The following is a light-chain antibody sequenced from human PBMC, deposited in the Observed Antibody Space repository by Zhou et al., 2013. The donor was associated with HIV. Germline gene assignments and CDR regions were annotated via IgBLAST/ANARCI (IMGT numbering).Light chain of an antibody. J-gene: IGKJ5*01. CDR1: QNVVYTY. CDR3: QQGDA. Sequence: DIVLTQSPGTLSLSPGDRATLSCRASQNVVYTYLNWYQQKPGQAPRLLIYDASNRATGIPARFSGSKSGTDFTLTISSLEPEDFAVYYCQQGDAFGQGTRLEI. CDR2: DAS. V-gene: IGKV3-11*01.